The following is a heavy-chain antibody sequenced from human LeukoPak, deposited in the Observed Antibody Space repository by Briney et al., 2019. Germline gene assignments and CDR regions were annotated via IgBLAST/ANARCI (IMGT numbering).Heavy chain of an antibody. J-gene: IGHJ2*01. CDR1: GFTFSSSA. CDR2: INNVASHI. D-gene: IGHD6-13*01. Sequence: PGGSLRLSCAASGFTFSSSAMNWVRQAPRKGLEWVSSINNVASHIYYADSVKGRFTISRDNAKNSPYLQMNSLRAEDTAVYYCARASAAAGTDWYFDLWGRGTLVTVSS. V-gene: IGHV3-21*01. CDR3: ARASAAAGTDWYFDL.